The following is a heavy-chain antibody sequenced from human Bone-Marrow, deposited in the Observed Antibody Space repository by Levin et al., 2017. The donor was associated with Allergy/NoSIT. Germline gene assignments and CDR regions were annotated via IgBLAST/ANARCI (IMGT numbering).Heavy chain of an antibody. CDR3: ARHHIPGASYNAMDV. CDR2: IYYSGTT. J-gene: IGHJ6*02. Sequence: SETLSLICSVSGGSITNSAYYWAWIRQPPGKGLEWIGSIYYSGTTYYNLSLKSRFTMSVDTSKKQFSLKLTSATAADTAVYYCARHHIPGASYNAMDVWGQGTTVTVSS. D-gene: IGHD2-8*01. CDR1: GGSITNSAYY. V-gene: IGHV4-39*01.